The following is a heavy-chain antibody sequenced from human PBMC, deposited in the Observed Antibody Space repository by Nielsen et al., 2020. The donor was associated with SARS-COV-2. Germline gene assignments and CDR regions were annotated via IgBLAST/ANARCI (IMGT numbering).Heavy chain of an antibody. CDR2: IYSGNNST. CDR3: ARGASIAAAGGVY. J-gene: IGHJ4*02. V-gene: IGHV3-23*03. Sequence: GESLKISCAASGFTFSSYDMSWVRQAPGKGLEWVSVIYSGNNSTYYADSVKGRFTISRDNSENTLYLQMNSLRAEDTAVYYCARGASIAAAGGVYWGQGTLVTVSS. D-gene: IGHD6-13*01. CDR1: GFTFSSYD.